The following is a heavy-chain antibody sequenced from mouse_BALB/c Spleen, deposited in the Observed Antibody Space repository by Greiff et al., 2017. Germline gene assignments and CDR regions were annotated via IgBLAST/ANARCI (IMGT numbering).Heavy chain of an antibody. D-gene: IGHD2-10*01. J-gene: IGHJ4*01. Sequence: QVQLKQSGAELMKPGASVKISCKATGYTFSSYWIEWVKQRPGHGLEWIGEILPGSGSTNYNEKFKGKATFTADTSSNTAYMQLSSLTSEDSAVYYCARRGPSYYGNYDYYAMDYWGQGTSVTVSS. CDR1: GYTFSSYW. V-gene: IGHV1-9*01. CDR3: ARRGPSYYGNYDYYAMDY. CDR2: ILPGSGST.